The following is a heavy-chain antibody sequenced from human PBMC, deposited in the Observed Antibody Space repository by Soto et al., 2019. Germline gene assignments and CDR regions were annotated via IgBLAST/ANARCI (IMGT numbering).Heavy chain of an antibody. Sequence: EVQLLESGGGLVQPGGSLRLSCAASGFVFRSYVLSWVRQAPGKGLEWVSTISGSGSRTFYADSVKGRFTISRDNSKNTVYLQMDSLRAEDTAVYYCATVRTTVILDVFDMWGQGTMVTVSS. CDR3: ATVRTTVILDVFDM. CDR1: GFVFRSYV. D-gene: IGHD4-17*01. J-gene: IGHJ3*02. V-gene: IGHV3-23*01. CDR2: ISGSGSRT.